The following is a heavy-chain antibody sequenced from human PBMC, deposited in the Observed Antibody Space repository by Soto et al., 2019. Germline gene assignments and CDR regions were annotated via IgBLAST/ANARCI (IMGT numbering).Heavy chain of an antibody. Sequence: QVQLVESGGGVVQPGRSLRLSCAASGFTFSSYGMHWVRQAPGKGLEWVAVIWYDGSNKYYADSVKGRFTISRDNSKNTLYLQKNSLRAEDTAVYYCAREFATVTTRPYYYYGMDVWGQGTTVTVSS. D-gene: IGHD4-17*01. J-gene: IGHJ6*02. CDR3: AREFATVTTRPYYYYGMDV. V-gene: IGHV3-33*01. CDR1: GFTFSSYG. CDR2: IWYDGSNK.